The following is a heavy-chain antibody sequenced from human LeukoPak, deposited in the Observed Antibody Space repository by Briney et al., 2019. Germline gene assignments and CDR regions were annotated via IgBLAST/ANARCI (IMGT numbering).Heavy chain of an antibody. CDR1: GFTFSSYN. Sequence: QSGGSLRLSCAASGFTFSSYNMNWVRQAPGKGLEWVSYISSSGSTIYYADSVKGRFTISRDNAKNSLYLQMNSLRAEDTAVYYCAREASGYSYGLDAFDIWGQGTMVTVSS. V-gene: IGHV3-48*04. CDR2: ISSSGSTI. J-gene: IGHJ3*02. CDR3: AREASGYSYGLDAFDI. D-gene: IGHD5-18*01.